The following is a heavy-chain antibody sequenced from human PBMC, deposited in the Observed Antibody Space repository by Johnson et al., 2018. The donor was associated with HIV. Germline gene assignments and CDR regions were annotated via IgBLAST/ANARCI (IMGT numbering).Heavy chain of an antibody. D-gene: IGHD3-3*01. Sequence: VQLVESGGGLAKPAWSPRLSCAASQFTFSSYYMNCVRQAPGNGLELVGQVNPNGGSTYYADSVKGRFTISRDNYKNTLYLQMNSLRAEDTAVYYCAKDQGETYYNFWSGYLGDAFDIWGQGTMVTVSS. CDR1: QFTFSSYY. CDR2: VNPNGGST. CDR3: AKDQGETYYNFWSGYLGDAFDI. V-gene: IGHV3-23*04. J-gene: IGHJ3*02.